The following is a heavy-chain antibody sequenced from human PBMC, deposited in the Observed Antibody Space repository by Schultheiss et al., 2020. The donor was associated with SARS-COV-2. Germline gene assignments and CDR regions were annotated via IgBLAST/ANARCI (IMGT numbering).Heavy chain of an antibody. Sequence: SETLSLTCTVSGGSISSSSYYWSWIRQPPGKGLEWIGYIYYSGSTNYNPSLKSRVTISVDTSKNQFSLKLSSVTAADTAVYYCARGAGDYWGQGTLVTVSS. CDR1: GGSISSSSYY. CDR2: IYYSGST. J-gene: IGHJ4*02. D-gene: IGHD6-19*01. V-gene: IGHV4-61*05. CDR3: ARGAGDY.